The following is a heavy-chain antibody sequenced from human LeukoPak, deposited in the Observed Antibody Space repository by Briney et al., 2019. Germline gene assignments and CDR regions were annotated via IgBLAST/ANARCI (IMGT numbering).Heavy chain of an antibody. CDR1: GGSISSYY. Sequence: PSETLSLTCTVSGGSISSYYWSWIRQPAGKGLEWIGRIYTSGSTNYNPSLKSRVTISVDTSKNQFSLKLSSVTAADTAVYYCARHGRSLNYYYGMDVWGQGTTVTVSS. CDR2: IYTSGST. V-gene: IGHV4-4*07. CDR3: ARHGRSLNYYYGMDV. J-gene: IGHJ6*02.